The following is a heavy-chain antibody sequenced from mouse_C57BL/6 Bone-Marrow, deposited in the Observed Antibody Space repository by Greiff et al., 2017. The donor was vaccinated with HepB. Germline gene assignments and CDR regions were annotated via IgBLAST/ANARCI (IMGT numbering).Heavy chain of an antibody. Sequence: EVQLVESGAEIVRPGASVKLSCTASGFNIKDDYMHWVKQRPEQGLEWIGWIDPENGDTEYASKFQGKATITADTSSNTAYLQLSSLTSEDTAVYYCTTGSSLAWFAYWGQGTLVTVSA. CDR2: IDPENGDT. D-gene: IGHD1-1*01. CDR3: TTGSSLAWFAY. J-gene: IGHJ3*01. V-gene: IGHV14-4*01. CDR1: GFNIKDDY.